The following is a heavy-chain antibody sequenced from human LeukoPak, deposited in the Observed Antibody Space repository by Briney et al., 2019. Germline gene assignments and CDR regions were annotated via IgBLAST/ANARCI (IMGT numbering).Heavy chain of an antibody. Sequence: PSETLSLTCTVSGGSINTGGHYWSWVRQHPGEGLEWIGYISNSGGAYYNPSLKGRLRISRDTSENQFFLRLSSVTAADTAVYFCARVEWESYYFDYWGQGTLVTVSS. CDR1: GGSINTGGHY. V-gene: IGHV4-31*03. J-gene: IGHJ4*02. CDR2: ISNSGGA. D-gene: IGHD1-26*01. CDR3: ARVEWESYYFDY.